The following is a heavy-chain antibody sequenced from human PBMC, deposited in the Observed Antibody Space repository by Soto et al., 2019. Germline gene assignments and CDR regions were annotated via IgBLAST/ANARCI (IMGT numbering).Heavy chain of an antibody. D-gene: IGHD5-12*01. J-gene: IGHJ4*02. CDR2: MYPGDSDT. CDR1: GYTFSDYW. Sequence: PGESLKISCKGSGYTFSDYWIGWVRQMPGKGLEWMGIMYPGDSDTRYSPSFQGQVTISADKSISTAYLQWSSLKASDTAMYYCARVPPGRNGYNSFDDWGQGTLVTVSS. CDR3: ARVPPGRNGYNSFDD. V-gene: IGHV5-51*01.